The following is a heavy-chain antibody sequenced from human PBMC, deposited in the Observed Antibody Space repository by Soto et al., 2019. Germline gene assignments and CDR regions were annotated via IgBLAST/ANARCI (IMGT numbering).Heavy chain of an antibody. V-gene: IGHV4-30-2*01. D-gene: IGHD3-9*01. CDR1: GGSISSGGYS. CDR2: IYHGGST. Sequence: PSETLSLTCAVSGGSISSGGYSWSWIRQPPGKGLEWIGYIYHGGSTYYNPSLKSRVTISVDRSKNQFSLKLSSVTAADTAVYYCARGGTILTGYMDYYYGMDVWGQGTTVTVSS. CDR3: ARGGTILTGYMDYYYGMDV. J-gene: IGHJ6*02.